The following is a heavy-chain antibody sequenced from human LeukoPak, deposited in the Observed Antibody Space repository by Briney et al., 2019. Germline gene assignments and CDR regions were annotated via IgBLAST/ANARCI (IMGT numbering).Heavy chain of an antibody. CDR3: ARSLVGATPDY. J-gene: IGHJ4*02. CDR2: TSYSGST. Sequence: PSQTLSLTCTVSGGSITAGGYFWSWIRQHPGKGLECIGHTSYSGSTYYTPSLKSRVTISADRSKNQFSLKLSSVTAADTAVYYCARSLVGATPDYWGQGTLVTVSS. CDR1: GGSITAGGYF. D-gene: IGHD1-26*01. V-gene: IGHV4-31*03.